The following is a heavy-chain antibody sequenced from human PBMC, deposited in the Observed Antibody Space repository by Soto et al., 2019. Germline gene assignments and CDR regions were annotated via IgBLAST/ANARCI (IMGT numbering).Heavy chain of an antibody. CDR2: IRHKAYGGTA. CDR3: AKESGGGYDY. CDR1: GFNFGVHA. D-gene: IGHD1-26*01. J-gene: IGHJ4*02. Sequence: GSLRLSCTTSGFNFGVHALSWVRQPPGKGLEWVGFIRHKAYGGTAEYAASVKGRFTISRDDSKSIAYLQMNSLKTEDSGLYFCAKESGGGYDYWGQGTLVTVSS. V-gene: IGHV3-49*04.